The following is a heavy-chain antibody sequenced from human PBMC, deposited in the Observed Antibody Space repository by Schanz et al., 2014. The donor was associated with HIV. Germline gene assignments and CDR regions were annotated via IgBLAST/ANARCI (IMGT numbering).Heavy chain of an antibody. D-gene: IGHD2-21*02. CDR2: ISAYNGNT. CDR1: GYTFTSYG. V-gene: IGHV1-18*01. CDR3: ARNEFRLLPFDF. J-gene: IGHJ4*02. Sequence: QVQLVQSGAEVKKPGASVKVSCKASGYTFTSYGINWVRQAPGQGLEWMGWISAYNGNTNYAQKLQGRVTMTRDTPITTVFMELSGLRSDDTAVYFCARNEFRLLPFDFWGQGTLVTVSS.